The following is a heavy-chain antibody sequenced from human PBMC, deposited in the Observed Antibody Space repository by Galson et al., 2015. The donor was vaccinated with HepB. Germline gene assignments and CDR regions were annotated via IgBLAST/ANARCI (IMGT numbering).Heavy chain of an antibody. Sequence: SLRISCAAYGFTFSGYWMSLVRQAPGKGLEWVAKINEAGSEKYYVDSVKGRFTIARDNAKNSLYLQMNSRRAEDTAVYYCAYNWGSGYWGQGTLVTVSS. CDR2: INEAGSEK. CDR1: GFTFSGYW. V-gene: IGHV3-7*03. CDR3: AYNWGSGY. D-gene: IGHD1-1*01. J-gene: IGHJ4*02.